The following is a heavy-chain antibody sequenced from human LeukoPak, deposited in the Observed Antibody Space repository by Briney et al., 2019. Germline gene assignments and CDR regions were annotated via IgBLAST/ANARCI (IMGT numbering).Heavy chain of an antibody. CDR1: GGSISSYY. CDR2: IYYSGST. Sequence: SETLSLTCTVSGGSISSYYWSWIRQPPGKGLEWIGYIYYSGSTNYNPSLKSRVTISVDTSKNQFSLKLSSVTAADTAVYYCARRTVTTLPFFDYWGQGTLVTVSS. CDR3: ARRTVTTLPFFDY. V-gene: IGHV4-59*08. D-gene: IGHD4-17*01. J-gene: IGHJ4*02.